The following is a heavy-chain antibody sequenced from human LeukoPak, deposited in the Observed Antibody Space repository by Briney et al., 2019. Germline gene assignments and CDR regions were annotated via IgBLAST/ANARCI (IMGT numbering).Heavy chain of an antibody. J-gene: IGHJ4*02. CDR3: AKALGGYALDY. V-gene: IGHV3-30*18. D-gene: IGHD3-16*01. Sequence: GGSLRLSCAASGFTFSSYWMHWVRQAPGKGREWVADISEEGSGKYYVDSVKGRFNISRENDKNKLYMQMNSLRVEDKAVYYCAKALGGYALDYWGKGNVVSVSS. CDR1: GFTFSSYW. CDR2: ISEEGSGK.